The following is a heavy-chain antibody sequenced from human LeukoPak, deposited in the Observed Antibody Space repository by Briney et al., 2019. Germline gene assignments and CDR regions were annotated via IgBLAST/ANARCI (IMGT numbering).Heavy chain of an antibody. CDR1: EFTFSNYW. J-gene: IGHJ4*02. Sequence: GGSLRLSCAASEFTFSNYWMSWVRQAPGKGLEWVANINQDGSKKYYVDSVKGRFAISRDNAKNSLYLQMNSLRAEDTAVYYCARRGGRPKVGALDYWGQGTLVTVSS. CDR2: INQDGSKK. CDR3: ARRGGRPKVGALDY. D-gene: IGHD1-26*01. V-gene: IGHV3-7*03.